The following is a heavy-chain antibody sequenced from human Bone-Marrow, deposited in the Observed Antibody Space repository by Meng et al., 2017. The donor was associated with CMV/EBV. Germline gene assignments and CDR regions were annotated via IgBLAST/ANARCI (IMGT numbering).Heavy chain of an antibody. Sequence: ASVKVSCKASGYTFTGYYMHWVRQAPGQGLEWMGWINPNSGGTNYAQKFQGRVTMTRDTSISTAYMELSSLRSEDTAVYYCARGPYCSSTSCYTPYFDYWGQGTLVTVSS. J-gene: IGHJ4*02. CDR1: GYTFTGYY. V-gene: IGHV1-2*02. CDR2: INPNSGGT. CDR3: ARGPYCSSTSCYTPYFDY. D-gene: IGHD2-2*02.